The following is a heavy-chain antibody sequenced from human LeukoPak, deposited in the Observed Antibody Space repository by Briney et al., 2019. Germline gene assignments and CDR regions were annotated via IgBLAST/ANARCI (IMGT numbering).Heavy chain of an antibody. Sequence: EASETLSLTCTVSGGSISGYYWSWIRQPPGKGLEWIGYIYYSGSTNYNPSLKSRVTISVDTSKNQFSLKLSSVTAADTAVYYCARDPWGAYWGQGTLVTVSS. CDR3: ARDPWGAY. D-gene: IGHD7-27*01. J-gene: IGHJ4*02. CDR2: IYYSGST. CDR1: GGSISGYY. V-gene: IGHV4-59*01.